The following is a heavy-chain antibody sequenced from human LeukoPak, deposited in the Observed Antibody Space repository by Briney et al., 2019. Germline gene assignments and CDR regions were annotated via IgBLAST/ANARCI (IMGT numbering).Heavy chain of an antibody. CDR1: GVSISSGGYY. J-gene: IGHJ4*02. V-gene: IGHV4-31*03. D-gene: IGHD5-18*01. CDR2: IYYSGST. CDR3: ARDLYSYGFDY. Sequence: SETLSLTCTVSGVSISSGGYYWSWIRQHPGKGLEWIGYIYYSGSTYYNPSLKSRVTISVDTSKNQFSLKLSSVTAADTAVYYCARDLYSYGFDYWGQGTLVTVSS.